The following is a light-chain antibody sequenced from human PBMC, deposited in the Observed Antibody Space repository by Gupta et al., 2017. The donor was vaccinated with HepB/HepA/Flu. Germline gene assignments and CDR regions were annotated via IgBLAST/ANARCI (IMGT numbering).Light chain of an antibody. V-gene: IGKV3-11*01. CDR2: NAS. CDR3: QQPDDWSPNT. J-gene: IGKJ4*01. Sequence: EIVLTQSPAALSLSPGERATLSCRASQSVGIYLAWYQQKPGQGPRLLIYNASNRVTGIPARFSGSGSGTDFTLTISSLEPEDFAVYYCQQPDDWSPNTFGGGTKVEIK. CDR1: QSVGIY.